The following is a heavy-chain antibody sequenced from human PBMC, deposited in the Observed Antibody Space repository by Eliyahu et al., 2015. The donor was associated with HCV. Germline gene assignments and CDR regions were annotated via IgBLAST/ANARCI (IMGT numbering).Heavy chain of an antibody. Sequence: QVQLQESGPGLVKPSQTLSLTCTVSGGSISSGFYYYWSWIRQPAGKGLEWIGRIHSRGGTNFNPSLKSRVTISIDTSKNQFSLKLSSVTAADTAVYYCARDDVGVTAPGKYWGQGTLVTVSS. CDR1: GGSISSGFYYY. D-gene: IGHD2-21*02. CDR3: ARDDVGVTAPGKY. CDR2: IHSRGGT. J-gene: IGHJ4*02. V-gene: IGHV4-61*02.